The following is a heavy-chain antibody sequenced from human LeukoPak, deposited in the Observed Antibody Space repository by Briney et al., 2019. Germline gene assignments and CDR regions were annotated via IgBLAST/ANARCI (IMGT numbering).Heavy chain of an antibody. J-gene: IGHJ4*02. Sequence: ASVKVSCKASGYTFTGYYMHWVRQAPGQGLEWMGWINPNSGGTNYAQKFQGRVTMTRDTSISTAYMELRSLRSDDTAVYYCARYGSGSSSFDYWGQGTLVTVSS. CDR1: GYTFTGYY. D-gene: IGHD3-10*01. CDR2: INPNSGGT. V-gene: IGHV1-2*02. CDR3: ARYGSGSSSFDY.